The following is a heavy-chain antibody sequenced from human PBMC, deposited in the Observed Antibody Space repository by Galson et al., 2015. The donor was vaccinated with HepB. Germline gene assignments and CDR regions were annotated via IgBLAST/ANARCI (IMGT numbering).Heavy chain of an antibody. CDR2: IYYSGST. J-gene: IGHJ5*02. D-gene: IGHD2-2*01. CDR1: GGSISSGDYY. CDR3: ARGGEYCSSTSCYADWFDP. V-gene: IGHV4-30-4*01. Sequence: TLSLTCTVSGGSISSGDYYWSWIRQPPGKGLEWTGYIYYSGSTYYNPSLKSRVTISVDTSKNQFSLKLSSVTAADTAVYYCARGGEYCSSTSCYADWFDPWGQGTLVTVSS.